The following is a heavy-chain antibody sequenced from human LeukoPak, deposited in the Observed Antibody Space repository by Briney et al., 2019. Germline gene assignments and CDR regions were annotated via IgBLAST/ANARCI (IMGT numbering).Heavy chain of an antibody. J-gene: IGHJ4*02. CDR1: GFTFSTYA. D-gene: IGHD3-10*01. CDR3: AKDGSYYNFDY. CDR2: ISGSGGYT. V-gene: IGHV3-23*01. Sequence: PGGSLRLSCAASGFTFSTYAMSWVRQAPGKGLEWVSVISGSGGYTDYADSVKGRFTISRGNSKNTLYLQMNSLRAEDTAVYYCAKDGSYYNFDYWGQGTLVTVSP.